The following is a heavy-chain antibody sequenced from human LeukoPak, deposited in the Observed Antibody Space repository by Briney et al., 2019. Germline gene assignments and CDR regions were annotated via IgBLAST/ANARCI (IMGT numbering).Heavy chain of an antibody. J-gene: IGHJ4*02. CDR1: GFTFSSSS. CDR2: ITDAVGST. D-gene: IGHD5-12*01. V-gene: IGHV3-23*01. CDR3: AKEIFSGLLYIDY. Sequence: PGGSLRLSCAASGFTFSSSSISWVRQAPGKGLEWVSAITDAVGSTHYADSVKGRFTISSDNSKNTVYLQMNSLGPEDMAVYYCAKEIFSGLLYIDYWGQGTLVTVSS.